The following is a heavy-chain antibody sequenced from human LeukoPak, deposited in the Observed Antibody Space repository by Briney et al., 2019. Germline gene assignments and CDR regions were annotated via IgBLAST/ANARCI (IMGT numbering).Heavy chain of an antibody. J-gene: IGHJ4*02. CDR2: ISSGGTT. CDR1: GFTVSSNY. V-gene: IGHV3-66*01. Sequence: GGSLRLSCAASGFTVSSNYMSWVRQAPGKGLEWVSIISSGGTTYYADSVKGRFTISRDNSRNTVHLQLNSLRAEDTGLYYCARARSDYFDDWGQGTLVTVSS. CDR3: ARARSDYFDD.